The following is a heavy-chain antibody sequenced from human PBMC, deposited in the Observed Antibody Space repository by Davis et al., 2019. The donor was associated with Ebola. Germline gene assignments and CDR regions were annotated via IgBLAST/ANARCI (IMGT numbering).Heavy chain of an antibody. D-gene: IGHD1-1*01. CDR1: GGSISSSSYY. V-gene: IGHV4-39*01. J-gene: IGHJ4*02. CDR2: IYYSGST. CDR3: ARQYQLERRRAPFDY. Sequence: MPGGSLRLSCTVSGGSISSSSYYWGWIRQPPGKGLEWIGSIYYSGSTYYNPSLKSRVTISVDTSKNQFSLKLSSVTAADTAVYYCARQYQLERRRAPFDYWGQGTLVTVSS.